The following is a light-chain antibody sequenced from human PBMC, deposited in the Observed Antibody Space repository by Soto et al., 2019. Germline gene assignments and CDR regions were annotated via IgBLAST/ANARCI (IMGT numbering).Light chain of an antibody. Sequence: QLTQSPSSLSASVGDRVIITCRASQSVSRSLNWYQQKPGQPPKLLLYAASTLHSGVPSRFSGSGSGTAFTLTISTVQAEDFATYNCQQNATTPPWTFGQGTKLEVK. J-gene: IGKJ1*01. CDR3: QQNATTPPWT. CDR2: AAS. V-gene: IGKV1-39*01. CDR1: QSVSRS.